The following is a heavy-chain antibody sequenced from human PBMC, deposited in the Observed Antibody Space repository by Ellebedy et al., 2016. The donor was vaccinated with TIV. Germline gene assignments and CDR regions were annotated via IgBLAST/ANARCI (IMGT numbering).Heavy chain of an antibody. D-gene: IGHD4-23*01. CDR3: ERVPGGNKNFDY. V-gene: IGHV3-74*01. J-gene: IGHJ4*02. Sequence: GESLKISCAASGFTFSTSWMHWVRQAPGKGLVWVSRINCDGSSTTYADSVKGRFTISSDNAKNTLYLQMNSLRAEDTAVYYCERVPGGNKNFDYWGQGTLVTVSS. CDR2: INCDGSST. CDR1: GFTFSTSW.